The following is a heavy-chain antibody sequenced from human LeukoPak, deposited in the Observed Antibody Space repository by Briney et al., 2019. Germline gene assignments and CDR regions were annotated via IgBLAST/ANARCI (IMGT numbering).Heavy chain of an antibody. CDR2: ISAYNGNT. V-gene: IGHV1-18*01. CDR3: ARDHTFTVPTGY. J-gene: IGHJ4*02. Sequence: ASVKVSCKASGYTFTSYGISWVRQALGQGLEWMGWISAYNGNTNYAQKLQGRVTMTTDTSTSTAYMELRSLRSDDTAVYYCARDHTFTVPTGYWGQGTLVTVSS. CDR1: GYTFTSYG. D-gene: IGHD4-17*01.